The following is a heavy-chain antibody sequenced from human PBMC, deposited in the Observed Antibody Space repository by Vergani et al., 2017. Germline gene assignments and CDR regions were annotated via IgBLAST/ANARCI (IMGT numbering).Heavy chain of an antibody. CDR3: ARDQGDYYDSSGPTYYFDY. D-gene: IGHD3-22*01. J-gene: IGHJ4*02. V-gene: IGHV6-1*01. CDR1: GDSVSSNSAA. Sequence: QVQLQQSGPGLVKPSQTLSLTCAISGDSVSSNSAAWNWIRQSPSRGLEWLGRTYYRSKWYNDYAVSVKSRITINPDTSKNQFSLQLNSVTPEDTAVYYSARDQGDYYDSSGPTYYFDYWGQGTLVTVSS. CDR2: TYYRSKWYN.